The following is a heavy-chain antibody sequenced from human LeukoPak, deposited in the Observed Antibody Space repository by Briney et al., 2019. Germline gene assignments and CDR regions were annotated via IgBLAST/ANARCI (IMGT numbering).Heavy chain of an antibody. J-gene: IGHJ3*02. CDR1: GGTFSSYA. Sequence: VASVKVSCKASGGTFSSYAISWVRQAPGQGLEWMGGIIPIFGTANYAQKFQGRVTITADKSTSTAYMELSSLRSEDTAVYYCARVGAYCGGDCRDAFDIWGQGTMVTVSS. CDR2: IIPIFGTA. V-gene: IGHV1-69*06. D-gene: IGHD2-21*02. CDR3: ARVGAYCGGDCRDAFDI.